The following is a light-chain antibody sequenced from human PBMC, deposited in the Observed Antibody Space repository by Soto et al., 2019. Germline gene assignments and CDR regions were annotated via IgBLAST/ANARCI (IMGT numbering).Light chain of an antibody. J-gene: IGKJ1*01. CDR2: GAS. CDR1: QSVSSN. V-gene: IGKV3-20*01. Sequence: EIVMTQSPASLSVSPLEIATLSFMASQSVSSNLAWYQQKPGQAPRLLIYGASSRTAGIPDRFSGSGSGTDFTLTISRLETEDFAVYFCQQNGTSPTFGQGTKVDIK. CDR3: QQNGTSPT.